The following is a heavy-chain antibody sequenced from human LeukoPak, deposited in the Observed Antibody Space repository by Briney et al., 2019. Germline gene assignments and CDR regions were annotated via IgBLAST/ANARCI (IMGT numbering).Heavy chain of an antibody. J-gene: IGHJ6*02. CDR2: IYYSGST. V-gene: IGHV4-39*01. CDR3: ATFKGSYGSSGYYYGYYYYYGMDV. D-gene: IGHD3-22*01. Sequence: PSETLSLTCTVSGGSISSSSYYWGWIRQPPGKGLEWIGSIYYSGSTYYNPSLKSRVTISVDTSKNQFSLKLSSVTAADTAVYYCATFKGSYGSSGYYYGYYYYYGMDVWGQGTTVTVSS. CDR1: GGSISSSSYY.